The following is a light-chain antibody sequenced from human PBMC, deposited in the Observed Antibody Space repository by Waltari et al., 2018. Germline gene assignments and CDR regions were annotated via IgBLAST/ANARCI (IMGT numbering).Light chain of an antibody. CDR3: QRYGRLPAT. J-gene: IGKJ1*01. V-gene: IGKV3-20*01. Sequence: EFALTQSPGTLSLSPGPRANLLSRASQSVGRTLAWYQQKPGQATRPRIYNASTRATGIPDRFSATGSGTDFSLTISRLEPEDFAAYYCQRYGRLPATFGRGTTVEIK. CDR1: QSVGRT. CDR2: NAS.